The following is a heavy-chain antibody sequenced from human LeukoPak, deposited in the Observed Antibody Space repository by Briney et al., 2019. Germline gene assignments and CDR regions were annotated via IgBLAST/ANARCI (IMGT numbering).Heavy chain of an antibody. CDR1: GFTFSSYG. D-gene: IGHD5-18*01. J-gene: IGHJ4*02. CDR3: ARGGWIQTANTLFDY. Sequence: GGSLRLSCAASGFTFSSYGMHWVRQAPGKGLEWVASIRYDGSKKYYADSMTGRFTISRDNSKNTLYLQMNSLRAEDTAVYYCARGGWIQTANTLFDYWGQGTLVTVSS. CDR2: IRYDGSKK. V-gene: IGHV3-30*02.